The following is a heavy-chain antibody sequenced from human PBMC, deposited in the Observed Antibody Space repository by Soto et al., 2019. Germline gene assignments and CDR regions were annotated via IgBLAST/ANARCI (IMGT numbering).Heavy chain of an antibody. D-gene: IGHD3-22*01. CDR2: IIPIFGTA. CDR3: ASKYYYDSSGFYYYYGMDV. CDR1: GGTFSSYA. V-gene: IGHV1-69*06. Sequence: ASVKVSCKASGGTFSSYAISWVRQAPGQGLEWMGGIIPIFGTANYAQKFQGRVTITADKSTSTAYMELSSLRSEDTAVYYWASKYYYDSSGFYYYYGMDVWGQGTTVTVSS. J-gene: IGHJ6*02.